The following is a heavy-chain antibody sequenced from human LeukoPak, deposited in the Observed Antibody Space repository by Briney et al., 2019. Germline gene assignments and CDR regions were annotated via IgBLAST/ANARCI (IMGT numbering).Heavy chain of an antibody. CDR2: IYYSGIT. Sequence: SETLSLTCAVSGESISTTNYYWGCIRQPPGKGLEWIGIIYYSGITHYNPSLKSRVTILVDTSKNQFSLKLSSVTDADTAVYYCARVRRSLNWFDSWGQGTLVTVSS. J-gene: IGHJ5*01. V-gene: IGHV4-39*01. D-gene: IGHD3-3*01. CDR1: GESISTTNYY. CDR3: ARVRRSLNWFDS.